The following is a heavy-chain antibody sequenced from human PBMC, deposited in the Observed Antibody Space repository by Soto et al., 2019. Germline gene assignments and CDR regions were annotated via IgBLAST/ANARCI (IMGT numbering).Heavy chain of an antibody. Sequence: QVQLEQSGAEVKKSGASVKVSCKASGDTFTDYYIHWVRQAPGQGLEWMGTVNPSGGHTTYAQHFLGRMTMTRDTSTSTLYMELTSLTSEDTAVYYCARGGHVVVVTAALDYWGQGTLVTVSS. V-gene: IGHV1-46*01. CDR1: GDTFTDYY. D-gene: IGHD2-21*02. CDR3: ARGGHVVVVTAALDY. J-gene: IGHJ4*02. CDR2: VNPSGGHT.